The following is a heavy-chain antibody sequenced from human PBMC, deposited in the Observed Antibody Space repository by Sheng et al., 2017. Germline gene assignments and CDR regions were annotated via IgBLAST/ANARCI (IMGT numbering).Heavy chain of an antibody. Sequence: QVQLQESGPGLVKPSETLSLTCAVSGYSISSGYYWGWIRQPPGKGLEWIGSIYHSGNTYYNPSLKSRVSISVDTSKNQFSLKLSSVTAADTAVYYCARGRGPGATVWGQGTMVTVSS. D-gene: IGHD5-12*01. CDR2: IYHSGNT. V-gene: IGHV4-38-2*01. CDR3: ARGRGPGATV. CDR1: GYSISSGYY. J-gene: IGHJ3*01.